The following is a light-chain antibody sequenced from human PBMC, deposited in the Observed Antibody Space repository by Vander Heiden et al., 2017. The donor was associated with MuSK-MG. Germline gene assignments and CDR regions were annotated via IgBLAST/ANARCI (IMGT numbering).Light chain of an antibody. Sequence: DIQLTQSPSFLSASVGDRVTITCRASQGISSYLAWYQQKPGNAPKLLIYAASTLQSGVPSRFSGSGSGTEFTLSINSLQTEDFATYYCRQFKSYPFTFGPGTKV. CDR1: QGISSY. J-gene: IGKJ3*01. V-gene: IGKV1-9*01. CDR2: AAS. CDR3: RQFKSYPFT.